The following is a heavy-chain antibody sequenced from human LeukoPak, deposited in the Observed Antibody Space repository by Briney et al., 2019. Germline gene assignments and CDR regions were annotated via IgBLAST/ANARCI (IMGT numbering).Heavy chain of an antibody. D-gene: IGHD3-10*01. CDR1: GLTFSSYA. CDR2: ISKDGFNQ. V-gene: IGHV3-30*15. CDR3: AREAYYGSGRSRQPSPV. Sequence: GGSLRLSCAASGLTFSSYATYWVRQAPGKGLEWVSLISKDGFNQDHADSVKGRFTISRDNSRDTLYLQMSSLRPEDTAVYYCAREAYYGSGRSRQPSPVWGQGTLVIVSS. J-gene: IGHJ4*02.